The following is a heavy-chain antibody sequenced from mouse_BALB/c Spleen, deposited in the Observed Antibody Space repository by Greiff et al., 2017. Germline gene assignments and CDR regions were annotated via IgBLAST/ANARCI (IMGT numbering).Heavy chain of an antibody. V-gene: IGHV3-2*02. CDR1: GYSITSDYA. CDR2: ISYSGST. Sequence: VQLQQSGPGLVKPSQSLSLTCTVTGYSITSDYAWNWIRQFPGNKLEWMGYISYSGSTSYNPSLKSRISITRDTSKNQFFLQLNSVTTEDTATYYCAREGDYGSSAWFAYWGQGTLVTVSA. CDR3: AREGDYGSSAWFAY. D-gene: IGHD1-1*01. J-gene: IGHJ3*01.